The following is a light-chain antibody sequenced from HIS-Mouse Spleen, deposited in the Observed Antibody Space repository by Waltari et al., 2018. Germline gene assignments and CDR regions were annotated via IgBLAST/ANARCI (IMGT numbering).Light chain of an antibody. CDR2: DVS. V-gene: IGLV2-11*01. Sequence: QSALTQPRSVSGSPGQSVTISCTGTSSHVGGYNYVSWYQQPPGKAPKLMIYDVSKRPSGVPDRFSGSKSGNTASLTISGLQAEDEADYYCCSYAGSYTLVFGGGTKLTVL. CDR1: SSHVGGYNY. CDR3: CSYAGSYTLV. J-gene: IGLJ2*01.